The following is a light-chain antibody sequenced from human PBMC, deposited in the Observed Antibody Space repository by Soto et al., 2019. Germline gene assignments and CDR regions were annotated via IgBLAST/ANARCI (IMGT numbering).Light chain of an antibody. CDR1: GADIGSYTL. J-gene: IGLJ3*02. CDR3: CSYAGGSTWL. V-gene: IGLV2-23*01. CDR2: EGS. Sequence: QSALTQPASVSGSPGQSITISCAGTGADIGSYTLVSWYQHYPGKAPKLIIYEGSQRPSGVSDRFSGSKSGNTASLTVSGLQADDEADYHCCSYAGGSTWLFGGGTKLTVL.